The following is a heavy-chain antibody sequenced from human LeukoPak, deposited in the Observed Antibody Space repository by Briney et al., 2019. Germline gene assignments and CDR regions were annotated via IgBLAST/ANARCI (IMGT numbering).Heavy chain of an antibody. CDR3: AREPLSSSWSYYYYYGMDV. Sequence: ASVKVSCKASGYTFTSYAMNWVRQAPGQGLEWMGWINTNTGNPTYAQGFTGRFVFSLDTSVSTAYLQISSLRAEDTAVYYCAREPLSSSWSYYYYYGMDVWGQGTTVTVSS. V-gene: IGHV7-4-1*02. D-gene: IGHD6-13*01. CDR2: INTNTGNP. J-gene: IGHJ6*02. CDR1: GYTFTSYA.